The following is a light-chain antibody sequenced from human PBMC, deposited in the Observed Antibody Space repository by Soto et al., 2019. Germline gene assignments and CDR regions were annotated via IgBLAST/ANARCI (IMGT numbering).Light chain of an antibody. CDR1: LSISGW. V-gene: IGKV1-5*01. CDR2: NAF. J-gene: IGKJ1*01. CDR3: QQYNSYPWT. Sequence: DIQMTQSPSTLSVSIGDTVTITCRASLSISGWLAWYQQAPGKAPKLLIFNAFTLQRGVPSRFRGGGSGTEFTLTISSLHPDDSAIYYCQQYNSYPWTFGLGTKVDIK.